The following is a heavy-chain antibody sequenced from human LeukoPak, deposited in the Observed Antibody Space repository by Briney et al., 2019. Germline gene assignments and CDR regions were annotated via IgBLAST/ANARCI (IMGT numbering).Heavy chain of an antibody. CDR1: GFTVSSNY. J-gene: IGHJ4*02. CDR2: IYSGGST. V-gene: IGHV3-66*01. Sequence: YPGGSLRLTCAASGFTVSSNYMSWVRQAPGKGLEWISVIYSGGSTYYADSVKGRLTISRDNSKNTLYLQMNSLRAEDTAVYYCARDRYYDSSGYYYSDYWGQGTLVTVSS. D-gene: IGHD3-22*01. CDR3: ARDRYYDSSGYYYSDY.